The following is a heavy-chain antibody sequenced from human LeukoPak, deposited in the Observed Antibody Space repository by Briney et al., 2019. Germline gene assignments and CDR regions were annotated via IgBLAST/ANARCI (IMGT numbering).Heavy chain of an antibody. J-gene: IGHJ4*02. Sequence: SETLSLTCTVSGGSVSSSSYYWGWIRQPPGKGLEWIGSIYYSGSTYYSPSLKSRVTISVDTSKNQFSLKLSSVTAADTAVYYCARRGYQRGFDYWGQGTLVTVSS. CDR3: ARRGYQRGFDY. D-gene: IGHD6-13*01. V-gene: IGHV4-39*01. CDR2: IYYSGST. CDR1: GGSVSSSSYY.